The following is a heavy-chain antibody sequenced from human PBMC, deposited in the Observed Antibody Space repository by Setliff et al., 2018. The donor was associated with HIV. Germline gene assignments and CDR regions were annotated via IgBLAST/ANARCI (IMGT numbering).Heavy chain of an antibody. J-gene: IGHJ5*02. V-gene: IGHV1-2*02. CDR3: ARGGMYSNGWTDH. CDR2: ISTQRGDP. Sequence: ASVKVSCKASGYTFMEYYIHWLRQAPGQGLEWVGWISTQRGDPKYAQNFEGRVTLTTDTSVNTVYMELRSLRSDDTAVYFCARGGMYSNGWTDHWGQGTLVTVSS. CDR1: GYTFMEYY. D-gene: IGHD6-19*01.